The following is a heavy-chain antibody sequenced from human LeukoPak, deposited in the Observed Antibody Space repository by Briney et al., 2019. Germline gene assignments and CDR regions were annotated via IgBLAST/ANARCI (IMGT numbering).Heavy chain of an antibody. CDR3: ARDKNPEWLTVVGYYFDY. CDR2: INPHGGST. CDR1: GYTFTSYY. J-gene: IGHJ4*02. Sequence: ASVKASCKASGYTFTSYYMHWVRQAPGQGLEWMAIINPHGGSTSYAQKSQGRVTMTRDTSTSTVYMELSGLRSEDTAVYYCARDKNPEWLTVVGYYFDYWGQGTLVTVSS. V-gene: IGHV1-46*01. D-gene: IGHD3-3*01.